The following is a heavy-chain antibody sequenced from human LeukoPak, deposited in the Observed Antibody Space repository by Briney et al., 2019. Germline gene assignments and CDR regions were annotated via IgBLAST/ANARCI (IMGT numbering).Heavy chain of an antibody. V-gene: IGHV1-8*01. CDR3: ARVLVPAGGGVVDY. CDR1: GYTFTSYD. D-gene: IGHD3-16*01. CDR2: MNPNSGNT. Sequence: ASVKVSCKASGYTFTSYDINWVRQATGQGLEWMGWMNPNSGNTGYAQKFQGRVTMTRNTSISTAYMELSSLRSDDTAVYYCARVLVPAGGGVVDYWGQGTLVTVSS. J-gene: IGHJ4*02.